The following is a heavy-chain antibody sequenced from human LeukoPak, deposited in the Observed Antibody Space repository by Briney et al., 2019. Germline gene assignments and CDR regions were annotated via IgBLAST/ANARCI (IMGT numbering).Heavy chain of an antibody. Sequence: GGSLRLSCAASGFTFSTYDMHWVRQATGKGLEWVSAIGTVGDTYYPGSVKGRFTISRENAKNSLYLQMNSLRAGDTAVYYCAREGLTTDRTTGSCHYNWYFDLWGRGTLVTVSS. V-gene: IGHV3-13*01. CDR3: AREGLTTDRTTGSCHYNWYFDL. CDR2: IGTVGDT. J-gene: IGHJ2*01. CDR1: GFTFSTYD. D-gene: IGHD2-15*01.